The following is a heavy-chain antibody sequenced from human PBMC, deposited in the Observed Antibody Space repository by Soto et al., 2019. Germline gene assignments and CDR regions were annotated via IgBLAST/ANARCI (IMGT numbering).Heavy chain of an antibody. D-gene: IGHD3-3*01. V-gene: IGHV1-69*12. CDR2: IINIFGTA. CDR3: ARGPYEFWSGYYRPDFHSGMDV. Sequence: QVQLVQSGAEVKKPGSSVKVSCKASGGTFSNHVISWVRQAPGQGLEWMGGIINIFGTANYAQKFQGRVTITADESTSTAHMELSSLRSSDTAVYYCARGPYEFWSGYYRPDFHSGMDVWGQGTTVTVSS. CDR1: GGTFSNHV. J-gene: IGHJ6*02.